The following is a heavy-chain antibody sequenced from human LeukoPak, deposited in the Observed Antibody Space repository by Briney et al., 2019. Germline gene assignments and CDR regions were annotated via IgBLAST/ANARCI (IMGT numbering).Heavy chain of an antibody. CDR2: IYYSGST. V-gene: IGHV4-59*12. Sequence: PSETLSLTCTVSGGSISSYYWSWIRQPPGKGLEWIGYIYYSGSTNYNPSLKSRVTISVDTSKNQFSLKLSSVTAADTAVYYCARVTRMNSSGSYPPDYWGQGTLVTVSS. CDR1: GGSISSYY. J-gene: IGHJ4*02. CDR3: ARVTRMNSSGSYPPDY. D-gene: IGHD1-26*01.